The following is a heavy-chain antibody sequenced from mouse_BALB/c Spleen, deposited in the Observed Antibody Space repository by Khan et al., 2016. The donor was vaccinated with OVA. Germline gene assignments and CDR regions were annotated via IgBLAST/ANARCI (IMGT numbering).Heavy chain of an antibody. V-gene: IGHV1-4*01. D-gene: IGHD1-1*01. CDR2: INPSNAYT. Sequence: QVQLQQSGAELARPGASVKMSCKASVYTFTSYSMHWIKQRPGQGLEWIGNINPSNAYTNYNQKFKDKATLTADKSSSTAYMQLSSLTSEDSAGYYCARDFHYYGSRGALDYWGQGTSVTVSS. CDR3: ARDFHYYGSRGALDY. J-gene: IGHJ4*01. CDR1: VYTFTSYS.